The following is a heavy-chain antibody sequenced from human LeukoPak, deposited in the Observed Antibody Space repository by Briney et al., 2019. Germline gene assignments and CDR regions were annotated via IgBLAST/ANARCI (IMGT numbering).Heavy chain of an antibody. J-gene: IGHJ6*03. D-gene: IGHD2-15*01. CDR3: ARVQAAEGVYYYMDV. Sequence: ASVKVSCKASGGTFSSYAISWVRQAPGQGLEWMGGIIPIFGTANYAQKVQGRVTITTDESTSTDYMELSSLRSEDTAVYYCARVQAAEGVYYYMDVWGKGTTVTVSS. CDR1: GGTFSSYA. V-gene: IGHV1-69*05. CDR2: IIPIFGTA.